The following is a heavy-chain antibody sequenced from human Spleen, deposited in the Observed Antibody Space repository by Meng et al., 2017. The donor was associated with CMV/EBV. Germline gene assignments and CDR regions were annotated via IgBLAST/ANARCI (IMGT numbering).Heavy chain of an antibody. CDR3: ARGAEAYCTRGTCYYPYHFDY. J-gene: IGHJ4*02. Sequence: ASVKVSCKASGYTFTSYDINWVRQATGQGLEWMGWMNPNSGNTNYAQKFQGRVTISSDESTSAVYMELSSLKSEDTAMYYCARGAEAYCTRGTCYYPYHFDYWGQGTLVTVSS. D-gene: IGHD2-8*01. V-gene: IGHV1-8*03. CDR2: MNPNSGNT. CDR1: GYTFTSYD.